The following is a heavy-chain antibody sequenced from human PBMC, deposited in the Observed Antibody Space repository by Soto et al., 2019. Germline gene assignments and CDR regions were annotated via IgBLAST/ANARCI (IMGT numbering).Heavy chain of an antibody. CDR2: ISSNGGST. CDR3: ARVGNYDFWSGSKSRYYYYYYMDV. V-gene: IGHV3-64*01. J-gene: IGHJ6*03. Sequence: GGSLRLSCAASGFTFSSYAMHWVRQAPGKGLEYVSAISSNGGSTYYANSVKGRFTISRDNSKNTLYLQMGSLRAEDMAVYYCARVGNYDFWSGSKSRYYYYYYMDVWGKGTTVTVSS. D-gene: IGHD3-3*01. CDR1: GFTFSSYA.